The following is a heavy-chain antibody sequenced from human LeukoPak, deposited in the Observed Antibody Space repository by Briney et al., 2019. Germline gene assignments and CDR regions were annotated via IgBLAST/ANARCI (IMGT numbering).Heavy chain of an antibody. CDR1: GFTFSSYG. D-gene: IGHD6-13*01. J-gene: IGHJ4*02. V-gene: IGHV3-30*18. Sequence: TGGSLRLSCAASGFTFSSYGMHWVRQAPGKGLEWVAVISYDGSNKYYADSVKGRFTFSRDNSKNTLYLQMNSLRAEDTAVYYCAKGRSSSSYYFDYWGQGTLVTVSS. CDR2: ISYDGSNK. CDR3: AKGRSSSSYYFDY.